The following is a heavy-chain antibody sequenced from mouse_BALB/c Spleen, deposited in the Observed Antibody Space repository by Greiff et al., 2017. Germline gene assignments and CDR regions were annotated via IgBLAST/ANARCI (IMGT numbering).Heavy chain of an antibody. V-gene: IGHV2-9-2*01. D-gene: IGHD1-1*01. CDR3: VRDTDAMDY. Sequence: VKLVESGPGLVAPSQSLSITCTVSGFSLTSYDISWIRQPPGKGLEWLGVIWTGGGTNYNSAFMSRLSISKDNSKSQVFLKMNSLQTDDTAIYYCVRDTDAMDYWGQGTSVTVSS. CDR2: IWTGGGT. J-gene: IGHJ4*01. CDR1: GFSLTSYD.